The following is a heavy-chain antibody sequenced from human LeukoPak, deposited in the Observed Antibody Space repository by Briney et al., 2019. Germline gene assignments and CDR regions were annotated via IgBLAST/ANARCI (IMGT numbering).Heavy chain of an antibody. V-gene: IGHV3-30*04. Sequence: GGSLRLSCAASGFTFSSYAMHWVRQAPGKGLEWVAVISYDGSNKYYADSVKGRFTISRDNSKNTLYLQMNSLRAEDTAVYYCARISSYLAAAIDYFDYWGQGTLVTVSS. CDR3: ARISSYLAAAIDYFDY. D-gene: IGHD2-2*02. J-gene: IGHJ4*02. CDR1: GFTFSSYA. CDR2: ISYDGSNK.